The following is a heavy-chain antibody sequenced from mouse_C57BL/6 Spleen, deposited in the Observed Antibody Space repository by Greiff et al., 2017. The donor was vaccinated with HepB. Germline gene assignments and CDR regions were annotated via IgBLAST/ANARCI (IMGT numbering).Heavy chain of an antibody. Sequence: DVKLVESGGGLVQPGGSLSLSCAASGFTFTDYYMSWVRQPPGKALEWLGFIRNKANGYTTEYSASVKGRFTISRDNSQSIHYLQMNALRAEDSATEYCARYYYGSSYGYAMDYWGQGTSVTVSS. CDR3: ARYYYGSSYGYAMDY. D-gene: IGHD1-1*01. CDR1: GFTFTDYY. V-gene: IGHV7-3*01. CDR2: IRNKANGYTT. J-gene: IGHJ4*01.